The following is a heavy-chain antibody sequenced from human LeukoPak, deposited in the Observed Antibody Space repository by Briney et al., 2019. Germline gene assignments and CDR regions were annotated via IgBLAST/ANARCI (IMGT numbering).Heavy chain of an antibody. D-gene: IGHD1-26*01. CDR2: ISSNGGST. Sequence: GGSLRLSCAASGFTFSIYAMHWVRQAPGKGLEYVSAISSNGGSTYYANSVKGRFTISRDNSKNTLYLQMGSLRAEDMAVYYCARRVGALDYWGQGTLVTVSS. CDR1: GFTFSIYA. V-gene: IGHV3-64*01. J-gene: IGHJ4*02. CDR3: ARRVGALDY.